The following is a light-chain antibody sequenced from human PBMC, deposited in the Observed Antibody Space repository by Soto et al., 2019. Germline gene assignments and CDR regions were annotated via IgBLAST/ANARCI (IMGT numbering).Light chain of an antibody. CDR3: QQDKQRTQS. Sequence: ATLSVRTSQTIGRTYLAWYQQKPGQAPRLLIFGTSSRATGTPDRFSGSGSGTDFTLSISRLEPEDFAVYCCQQDKQRTQSLGRGTKVDIK. V-gene: IGKV3-20*01. CDR1: QTIGRTY. J-gene: IGKJ4*01. CDR2: GTS.